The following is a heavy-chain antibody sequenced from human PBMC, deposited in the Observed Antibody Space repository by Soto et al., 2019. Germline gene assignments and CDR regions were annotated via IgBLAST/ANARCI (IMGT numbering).Heavy chain of an antibody. J-gene: IGHJ4*02. CDR1: GGSISSGGYS. CDR3: ARLQLHYYGSGSYYLTPGYFDY. Sequence: SETLSLTCAVSGGSISSGGYSRSWIRQPPGKGLEWIGSIYYSGSTYYNPSLKSRVTISVDTSKNQFSLKLSSVTAADTAVYYCARLQLHYYGSGSYYLTPGYFDYWGQGTLVTVSS. V-gene: IGHV4-30-2*03. D-gene: IGHD3-10*01. CDR2: IYYSGST.